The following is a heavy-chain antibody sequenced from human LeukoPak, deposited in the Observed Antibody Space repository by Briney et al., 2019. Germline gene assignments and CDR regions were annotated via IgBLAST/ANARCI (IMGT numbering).Heavy chain of an antibody. D-gene: IGHD1-26*01. CDR1: GFTFSSYA. Sequence: PGRSLRLSCAASGFTFSSYAMHWVRQAPGKGLEWVAVISYDGSNKHYADSVKGRFTISRDNSKNTLYLQMNSLRAEDTAVYYCARDAEWELPADYWGQGNLVTVSS. CDR3: ARDAEWELPADY. V-gene: IGHV3-30-3*01. J-gene: IGHJ4*02. CDR2: ISYDGSNK.